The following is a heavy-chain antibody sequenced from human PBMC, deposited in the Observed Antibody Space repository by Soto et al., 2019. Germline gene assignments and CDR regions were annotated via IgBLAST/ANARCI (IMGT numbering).Heavy chain of an antibody. Sequence: GESLKISCKGSGYSFAGYWMTWVRQKPGKGLEWMGRIDPSDSQTYYSPSFRGHVTISVTKSITTVFLQWSSLRASDTAMYYCARQIYDSDTGPHFQYYFDSWGQGTPVTVSS. CDR2: IDPSDSQT. J-gene: IGHJ4*02. CDR1: GYSFAGYW. V-gene: IGHV5-10-1*01. CDR3: ARQIYDSDTGPHFQYYFDS. D-gene: IGHD3-22*01.